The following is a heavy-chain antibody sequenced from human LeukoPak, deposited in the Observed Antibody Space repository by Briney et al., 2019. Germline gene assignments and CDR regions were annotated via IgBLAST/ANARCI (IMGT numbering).Heavy chain of an antibody. CDR2: IYYSGST. V-gene: IGHV4-39*01. CDR1: GGSISSSSYY. Sequence: SETLSLTCTVSGGSISSSSYYWGWIRQPPGKGLEWIGSIYYSGSTYYNPSLKSRVTISVDTSKNQFSLKLSSVTAAGTAVYYCARRDYYGDYGAFDIWGQGTMVTVSS. CDR3: ARRDYYGDYGAFDI. D-gene: IGHD4-17*01. J-gene: IGHJ3*02.